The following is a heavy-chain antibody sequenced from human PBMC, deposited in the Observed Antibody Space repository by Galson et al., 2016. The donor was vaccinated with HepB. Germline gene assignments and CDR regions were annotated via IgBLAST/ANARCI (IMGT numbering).Heavy chain of an antibody. V-gene: IGHV3-48*04. J-gene: IGHJ5*02. D-gene: IGHD6-19*01. CDR1: GFSFSTYT. CDR2: ISSSSATI. CDR3: TRDGALPGGWVWIDP. Sequence: SLRLSCAASGFSFSTYTMHWVRQAPGKGLEWVASISSSSATIYYVDSVKGRFAVSRDNAKNSVYLQMNSLRVEDTAVYYCTRDGALPGGWVWIDPWGQGTLVIASS.